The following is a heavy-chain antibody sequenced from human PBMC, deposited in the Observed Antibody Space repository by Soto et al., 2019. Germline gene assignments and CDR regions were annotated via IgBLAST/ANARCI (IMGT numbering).Heavy chain of an antibody. CDR3: ASSRSGIWGSYRRYGAFDI. V-gene: IGHV1-46*01. Sequence: ASVKVSCKASGYTFTSYYMHWVRQAPGQGLEWMGIINPSGGSTSYAQKFQGRVTMTRDTSTSTVYMELSSLGSEDTAVYYCASSRSGIWGSYRRYGAFDIWGQGTMVTVSS. J-gene: IGHJ3*02. D-gene: IGHD3-16*02. CDR1: GYTFTSYY. CDR2: INPSGGST.